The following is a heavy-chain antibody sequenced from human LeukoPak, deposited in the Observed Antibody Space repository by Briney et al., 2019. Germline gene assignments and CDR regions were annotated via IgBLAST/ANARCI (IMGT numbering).Heavy chain of an antibody. CDR2: ISSSSDSI. CDR1: GFTFSSYS. D-gene: IGHD6-13*01. J-gene: IGHJ4*02. V-gene: IGHV3-48*01. Sequence: GGSLRLSCAASGFTFSSYSMNWVRQAPGKGLEWVSYISSSSDSIYYADSVKGRFTISRDNSKNTLYLQMNSLRAEDTAVYYCAKSSAAAGTGGFDYWGQGTLVTVSS. CDR3: AKSSAAAGTGGFDY.